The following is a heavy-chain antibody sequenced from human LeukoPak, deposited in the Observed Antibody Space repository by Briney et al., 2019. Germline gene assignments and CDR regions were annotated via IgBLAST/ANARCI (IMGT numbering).Heavy chain of an antibody. J-gene: IGHJ4*02. CDR3: ARAADDDEGGWSPNYYFDY. CDR1: GGTFSSYA. D-gene: IGHD6-19*01. CDR2: IIPIFGTA. Sequence: SVKVSCKASGGTFSSYAISWVRQAPGQGLEWMGGIIPIFGTANYAQKFQGRVTITADESTSTAYMELSSLRSEDTAVYYCARAADDDEGGWSPNYYFDYWGQGTLVTVSS. V-gene: IGHV1-69*13.